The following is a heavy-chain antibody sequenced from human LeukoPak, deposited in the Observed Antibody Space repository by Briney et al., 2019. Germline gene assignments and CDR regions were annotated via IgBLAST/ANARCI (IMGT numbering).Heavy chain of an antibody. D-gene: IGHD6-19*01. CDR2: MNPDTGKT. Sequence: ASVKVSCKASGYTFTRYDINWVRQATGQGLEWMGWMNPDTGKTGYAQNFQGRVTITRNTSITTAYMELSSLRSEDTAVYYCARGIGFYTSGWTGDFDSWGQGTLVTVSS. V-gene: IGHV1-8*03. CDR3: ARGIGFYTSGWTGDFDS. J-gene: IGHJ4*02. CDR1: GYTFTRYD.